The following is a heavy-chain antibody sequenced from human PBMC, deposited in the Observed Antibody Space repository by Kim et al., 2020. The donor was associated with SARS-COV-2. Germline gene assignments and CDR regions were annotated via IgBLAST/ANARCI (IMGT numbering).Heavy chain of an antibody. CDR3: VRDYGGGDYYYYNAMDV. CDR2: ISAYNGNK. Sequence: ASVKVSCKASGYTFTNYGISWVRQAPGQGLEWMGWISAYNGNKHYVQKFQDRVTMTTDISTSTAYMELKSLRSDDTALYYCVRDYGGGDYYYYNAMDVW. CDR1: GYTFTNYG. V-gene: IGHV1-18*01. J-gene: IGHJ6*01. D-gene: IGHD3-16*01.